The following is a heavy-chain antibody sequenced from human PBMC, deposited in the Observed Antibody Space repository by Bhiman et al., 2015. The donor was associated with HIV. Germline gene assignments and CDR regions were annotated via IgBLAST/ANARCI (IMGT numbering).Heavy chain of an antibody. J-gene: IGHJ4*02. CDR3: TKDQYSGSYVGGGFDY. CDR2: ISYDGSNK. D-gene: IGHD1-26*01. Sequence: QVQLVESGGGVVQPGRSLRLSCVASGFTFSSYGMHWVRQAPGKGLEWVAAISYDGSNKYYADYVKGRFTISRDNFKNTLYLQMNSLRAEDTAVYYCTKDQYSGSYVGGGFDYWGQGNPGHRLL. CDR1: GFTFSSYG. V-gene: IGHV3-30*18.